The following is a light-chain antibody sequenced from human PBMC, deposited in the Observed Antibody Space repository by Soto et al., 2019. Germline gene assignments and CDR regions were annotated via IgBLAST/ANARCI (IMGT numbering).Light chain of an antibody. CDR3: SSFTLSTYV. Sequence: QSVLTQPASVSGSPAQSITISCTGTSRDVGGYNYVSWYQHYPDKAPKLIIYDVTSRPSGVSDRFSGSKSGNTASLTISGLQPEDEAHYYCSSFTLSTYVFGSGTKVTVL. CDR1: SRDVGGYNY. V-gene: IGLV2-14*01. J-gene: IGLJ1*01. CDR2: DVT.